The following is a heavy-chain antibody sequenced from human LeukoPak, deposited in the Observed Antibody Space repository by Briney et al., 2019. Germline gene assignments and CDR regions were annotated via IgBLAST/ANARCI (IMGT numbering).Heavy chain of an antibody. CDR3: ARAFDILTGYYAVDY. V-gene: IGHV1-2*02. CDR1: GGIFSSYA. D-gene: IGHD3-9*01. CDR2: INPNSGGT. Sequence: ASVKVSCKASGGIFSSYAISWVRQAPGQGLEWMGWINPNSGGTNYAQKFQGRVTMTRDTSISTAYMELSRLRSDDTAVYYCARAFDILTGYYAVDYWGQGTLVTVSS. J-gene: IGHJ4*02.